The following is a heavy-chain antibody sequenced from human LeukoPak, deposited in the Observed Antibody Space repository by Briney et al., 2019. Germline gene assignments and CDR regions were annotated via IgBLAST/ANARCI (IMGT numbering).Heavy chain of an antibody. Sequence: GRSLRLSCAASGFTFSSYAMHWVRQAPGKGLEWVAVTSYDGSNKYYANSVEGRFTISRDNSKNTLYLQMNSLRAEDTAVYYCARGYDQTGAYYYYYGMDVWGQGTTVTVSS. CDR2: TSYDGSNK. J-gene: IGHJ6*02. D-gene: IGHD5-12*01. CDR3: ARGYDQTGAYYYYYGMDV. V-gene: IGHV3-30-3*01. CDR1: GFTFSSYA.